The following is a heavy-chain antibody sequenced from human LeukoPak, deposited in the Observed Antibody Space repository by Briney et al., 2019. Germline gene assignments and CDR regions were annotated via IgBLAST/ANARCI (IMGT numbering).Heavy chain of an antibody. J-gene: IGHJ4*02. V-gene: IGHV1-69*05. Sequence: SVKVSCKASGGTFSSYAISWVRQAPGQGLEWMGGIIPIFGTANYAQKLQGRVTMTTDTSTSTAYMELRSLRSDDTAVYYCARAIYGDYVYYFDYWGQGTLVTVSS. CDR2: IIPIFGTA. D-gene: IGHD4-17*01. CDR1: GGTFSSYA. CDR3: ARAIYGDYVYYFDY.